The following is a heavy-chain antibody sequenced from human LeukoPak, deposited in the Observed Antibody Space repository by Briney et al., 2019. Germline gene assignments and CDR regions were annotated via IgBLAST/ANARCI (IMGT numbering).Heavy chain of an antibody. CDR3: ARAVDTAMGRLGRYYGTDV. V-gene: IGHV1-46*01. Sequence: GASVKVSCKASGYTFTSYYMHWVRQAPGQGLEWMGIINPSGGSTSYAQKFQGRVTMTRDTSTSTVYMELSSLRSEDTAVYYCARAVDTAMGRLGRYYGTDVWGQGTTVTVSS. J-gene: IGHJ6*02. CDR1: GYTFTSYY. D-gene: IGHD5-18*01. CDR2: INPSGGST.